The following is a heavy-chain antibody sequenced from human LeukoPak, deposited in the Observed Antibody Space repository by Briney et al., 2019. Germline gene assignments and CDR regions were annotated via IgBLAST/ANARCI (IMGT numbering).Heavy chain of an antibody. CDR2: ISSSGSTI. Sequence: GSLRLSCAASGFTFSSYEMNWVRQAQGKGLEWVSYISSSGSTIYYADSVKGRFTISRDNAKNSLYLQMNSLRAEDTAVYYCAELGITMIGGVWGKGTTVTISS. J-gene: IGHJ6*04. V-gene: IGHV3-48*03. CDR1: GFTFSSYE. D-gene: IGHD3-10*02. CDR3: AELGITMIGGV.